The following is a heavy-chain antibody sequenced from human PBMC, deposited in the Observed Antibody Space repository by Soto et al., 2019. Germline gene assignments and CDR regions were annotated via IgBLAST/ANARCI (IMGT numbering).Heavy chain of an antibody. CDR2: ISAHNGNT. CDR3: ARGAPVFIQH. V-gene: IGHV1-18*01. CDR1: GYTFTSYG. Sequence: ASVKVSCKASGYTFTSYGISWVRQAPGQGLEWMGWISAHNGNTDYAQKLQGRVIVTRDTSTSTAYMELRSLISDDTAVYYCARGAPVFIQHWGQGTLVTVSS. D-gene: IGHD3-10*01. J-gene: IGHJ1*01.